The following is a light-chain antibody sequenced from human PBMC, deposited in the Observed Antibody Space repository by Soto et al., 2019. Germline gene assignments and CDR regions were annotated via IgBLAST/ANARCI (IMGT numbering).Light chain of an antibody. CDR3: QQYASSSWT. CDR2: GAF. J-gene: IGKJ1*01. CDR1: QSVSSSW. Sequence: EIVLTQSPGTLSLSPGERATLSCRASQSVSSSWLAWYQQKPGQAPRLLIFGAFNRAAGTPDRFSGSGSGTDFTLTISRLEPEDFAVYYCQQYASSSWTFGQGTKVDIK. V-gene: IGKV3-20*01.